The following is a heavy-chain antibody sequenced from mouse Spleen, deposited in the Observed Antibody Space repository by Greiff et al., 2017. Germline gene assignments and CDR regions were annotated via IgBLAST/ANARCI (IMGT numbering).Heavy chain of an antibody. J-gene: IGHJ2*01. Sequence: EVQLQQSGAELVRPGASVKLSCTASGFNIKDDYMHWVKQRPEQGLEWIGWIDPENGDTEYASKFQGKATITADTSSNTAYLQLSSLTSEDTAVYYCTTRSTMIIPFDYWGQGTTLTVSS. CDR3: TTRSTMIIPFDY. V-gene: IGHV14-4*01. D-gene: IGHD2-4*01. CDR2: IDPENGDT. CDR1: GFNIKDDY.